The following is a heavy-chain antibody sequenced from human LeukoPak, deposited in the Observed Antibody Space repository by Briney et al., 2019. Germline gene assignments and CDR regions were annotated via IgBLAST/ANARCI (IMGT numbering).Heavy chain of an antibody. CDR1: GFTFSSYA. CDR3: AKEVERPTRALDY. J-gene: IGHJ4*02. Sequence: PGRSLRLSCAASGFTFSSYAMHWVRQAPGKGLEWVAVISYDGSNKYYADSVKGRFTISRDNSKNTLYLQMNSLRAEDTAVYYCAKEVERPTRALDYWGQGTLVTVSS. CDR2: ISYDGSNK. D-gene: IGHD1-1*01. V-gene: IGHV3-30-3*01.